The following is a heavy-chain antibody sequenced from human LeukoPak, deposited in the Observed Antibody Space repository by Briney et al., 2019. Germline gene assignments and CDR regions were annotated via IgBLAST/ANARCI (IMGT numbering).Heavy chain of an antibody. V-gene: IGHV5-51*01. CDR2: IYPGDSDT. CDR3: ARPNQWLSGFDL. J-gene: IGHJ2*01. CDR1: GYRFTAYW. D-gene: IGHD6-19*01. Sequence: EESLKISCKASGYRFTAYWIAWVRQMPGKGLEWMGIIYPGDSDTRYSPSFQGQVTISADKSISTAYLQWSSLKASDTAMYYCARPNQWLSGFDLWGRGTLVTVSS.